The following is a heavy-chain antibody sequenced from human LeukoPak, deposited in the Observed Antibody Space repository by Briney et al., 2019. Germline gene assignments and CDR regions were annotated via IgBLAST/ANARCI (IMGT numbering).Heavy chain of an antibody. CDR2: IIPIFGTA. Sequence: SVTVSCKASGGTFSSYAISWVRQAPGQGLEWMGGIIPIFGTANYAQKFQGRVTITADKSTSTAYMELSSLRSEDTAVYYCARSPYGDYGDYWGQGTLVTVSS. CDR3: ARSPYGDYGDY. CDR1: GGTFSSYA. J-gene: IGHJ4*02. V-gene: IGHV1-69*06. D-gene: IGHD4-17*01.